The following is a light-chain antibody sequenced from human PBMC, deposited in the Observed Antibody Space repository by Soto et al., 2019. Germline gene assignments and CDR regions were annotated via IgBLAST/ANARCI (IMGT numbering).Light chain of an antibody. J-gene: IGKJ2*01. CDR1: QSISTF. V-gene: IGKV1-39*01. Sequence: DIQMTQSPSSLSASVGDRVTITCRASQSISTFLNWYQQRPGEAPKLLIYVASNFHSGVPSRFSGSGSGTDFTLTISSLQPEDFATYFCQQTSSVPRTFGQGTKLEIK. CDR2: VAS. CDR3: QQTSSVPRT.